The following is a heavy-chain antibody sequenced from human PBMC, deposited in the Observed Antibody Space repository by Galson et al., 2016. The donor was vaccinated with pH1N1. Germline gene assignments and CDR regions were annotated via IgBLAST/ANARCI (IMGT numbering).Heavy chain of an antibody. D-gene: IGHD6-13*01. CDR2: ITASGGNT. CDR3: VKRPTAATGPFEY. CDR1: GFTFSSYA. Sequence: CAASGFTFSSYAMSWVRQAPGKGLEWVSSITASGGNTYYADSVKGRFTISRDNSKNTLFLQMNSLRAEDTAVYYCVKRPTAATGPFEYWGQGTLVTVSS. J-gene: IGHJ4*02. V-gene: IGHV3-23*01.